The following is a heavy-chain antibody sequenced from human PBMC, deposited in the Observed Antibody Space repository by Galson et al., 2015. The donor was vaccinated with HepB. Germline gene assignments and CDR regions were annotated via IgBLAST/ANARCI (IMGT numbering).Heavy chain of an antibody. CDR2: ISYDGSNN. J-gene: IGHJ4*02. D-gene: IGHD5-12*01. Sequence: SLRLSCAASGFTFSSYGMHWVRKAPGKGLEWVAVISYDGSNNYYADSVRGQFTISRDNSNHTLYLQMNSLRAEDTAVYYCAKDIVGGWYSGYGGTDYWGQGTLVTVSS. CDR1: GFTFSSYG. V-gene: IGHV3-30*18. CDR3: AKDIVGGWYSGYGGTDY.